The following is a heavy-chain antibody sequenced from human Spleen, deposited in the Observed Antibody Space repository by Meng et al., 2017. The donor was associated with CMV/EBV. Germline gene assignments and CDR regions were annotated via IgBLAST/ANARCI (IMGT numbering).Heavy chain of an antibody. CDR3: ARDGGRLLRSLELLLSPFHY. CDR2: ISIDGTNT. Sequence: FSSYAMPWVRQAPGKGLEWVAVISIDGTNTYHADSVKGRFTISRDNSKDTLYLEMSSLRPDDTAVYYCARDGGRLLRSLELLLSPFHYWGQGTLVTVSS. D-gene: IGHD3-3*01. CDR1: FSSYA. J-gene: IGHJ4*02. V-gene: IGHV3-30*04.